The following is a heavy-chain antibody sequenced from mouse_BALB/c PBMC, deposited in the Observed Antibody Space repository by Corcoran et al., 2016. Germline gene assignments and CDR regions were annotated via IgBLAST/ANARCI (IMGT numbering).Heavy chain of an antibody. CDR1: GFNIKDTY. J-gene: IGHJ4*01. CDR3: ASPQLGRDGYYAMDY. V-gene: IGHV14-3*02. Sequence: EVQLQQSGAELVKPGASVKLSCTASGFNIKDTYMHWVKQRPEQGLEWIGRIDPANGNTKYDPKFQGKATITADTSSNTAYLQLSSLTSEDTAVYYCASPQLGRDGYYAMDYWGQGTSVTVSS. D-gene: IGHD4-1*02. CDR2: IDPANGNT.